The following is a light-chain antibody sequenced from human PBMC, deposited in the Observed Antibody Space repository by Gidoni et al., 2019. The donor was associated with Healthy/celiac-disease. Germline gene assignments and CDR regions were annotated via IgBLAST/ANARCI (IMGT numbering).Light chain of an antibody. J-gene: IGLJ2*01. Sequence: QSALTQPASVSGSPGQSITISCTGTSSDFGSYNLVSWYQQHPGKAPELMIYEVSKRPSGVSNRFSGSKSGNTASLTISGLQAEDEADYYCCSYAGSSTLVFGGGTKLTVL. V-gene: IGLV2-23*02. CDR2: EVS. CDR1: SSDFGSYNL. CDR3: CSYAGSSTLV.